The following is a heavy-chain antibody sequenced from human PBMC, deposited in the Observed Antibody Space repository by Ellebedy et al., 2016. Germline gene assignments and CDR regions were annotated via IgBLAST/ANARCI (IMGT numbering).Heavy chain of an antibody. D-gene: IGHD6-13*01. J-gene: IGHJ6*02. V-gene: IGHV1-2*02. Sequence: ASVKVSXXASGYTFTGYYMHWVRQAPGQGLEWMGWINPNSGGTNYAQKFQGRVTMTRDTSISTAYMELSRLRSDDTAVYYCARVYTSSWYLEVWGQGTTVTVSS. CDR2: INPNSGGT. CDR3: ARVYTSSWYLEV. CDR1: GYTFTGYY.